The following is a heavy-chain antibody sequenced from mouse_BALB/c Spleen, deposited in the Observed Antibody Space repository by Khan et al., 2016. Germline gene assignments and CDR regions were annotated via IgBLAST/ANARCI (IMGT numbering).Heavy chain of an antibody. Sequence: QIQLVQSGPELKKPGETVKISFKASGYTFTNYGMNWVKQAPGKGLKWMGWINTYTGEPTYADDFKGRFAFSLETSASTAYLQINNLKNEDTATYFCDRSRGLLRLRWYFDVWGAGTTVTVSS. D-gene: IGHD1-2*01. J-gene: IGHJ1*01. CDR2: INTYTGEP. V-gene: IGHV9-3-1*01. CDR1: GYTFTNYG. CDR3: DRSRGLLRLRWYFDV.